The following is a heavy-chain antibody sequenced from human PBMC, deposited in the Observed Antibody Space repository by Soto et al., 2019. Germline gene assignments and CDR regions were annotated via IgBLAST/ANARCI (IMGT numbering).Heavy chain of an antibody. CDR3: ARDGDDLIRGDAFAI. V-gene: IGHV3-30-3*01. D-gene: IGHD3-10*01. CDR1: GFTFSSYA. J-gene: IGHJ3*02. CDR2: ISYDGSNK. Sequence: QVQLVESGGGVVQPGRSLRLSCAASGFTFSSYAMHWVRQAPGKGLEWVAVISYDGSNKYYADSVKGRFTISRDNSKNALYLQMNSLRAEDTAVYYCARDGDDLIRGDAFAIWGQGTMVTVSS.